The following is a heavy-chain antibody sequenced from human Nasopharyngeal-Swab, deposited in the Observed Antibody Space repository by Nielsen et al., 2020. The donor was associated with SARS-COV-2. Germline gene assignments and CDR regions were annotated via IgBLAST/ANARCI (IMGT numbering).Heavy chain of an antibody. CDR2: INTDGTTT. D-gene: IGHD2-15*01. CDR1: GFTFSSYA. J-gene: IGHJ4*02. V-gene: IGHV3-74*01. CDR3: AKDVGGRDNY. Sequence: GESLKISCAASGFTFSSYAMSWVRQPPGKGLLWVSRINTDGTTTNYADSVKGRFTISRDNAKNTLYLQMNSLRAEDTAVYYCAKDVGGRDNYWGQGALVTVSS.